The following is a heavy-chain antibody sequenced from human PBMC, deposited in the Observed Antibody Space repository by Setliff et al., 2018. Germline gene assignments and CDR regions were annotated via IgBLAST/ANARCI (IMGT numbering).Heavy chain of an antibody. J-gene: IGHJ4*02. V-gene: IGHV3-23*01. Sequence: GGSLRLSCAASTASEVTISSRALAWVRQAPGKGLQWVSSVSGSGMTRDYTDSVKGRFTVSRDSSQNKIHLQMDSLRAEDTGKYFCARADSDSYYPYYFDFWGQGVLVTVSS. CDR1: TASEVTISSRA. CDR2: VSGSGMTR. CDR3: ARADSDSYYPYYFDF. D-gene: IGHD3-22*01.